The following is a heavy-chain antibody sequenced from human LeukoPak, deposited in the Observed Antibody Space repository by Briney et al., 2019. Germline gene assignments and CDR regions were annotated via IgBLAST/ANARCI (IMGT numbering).Heavy chain of an antibody. V-gene: IGHV1-46*01. D-gene: IGHD1-26*01. CDR1: GYTFIIYS. Sequence: ASVKVSCKASGYTFIIYSIDWVRQAPGQGLEWVGTIDPNGGTTSFAQKFQGRVTLTRDMSTNTVSMEMRSLRSEDTAVYFCAREGATREYNGDSWRHFFDIWGQGTLVTVS. CDR2: IDPNGGTT. J-gene: IGHJ4*02. CDR3: AREGATREYNGDSWRHFFDI.